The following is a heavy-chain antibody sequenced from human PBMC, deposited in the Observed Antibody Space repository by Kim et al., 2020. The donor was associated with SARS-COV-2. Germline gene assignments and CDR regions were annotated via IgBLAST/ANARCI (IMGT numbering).Heavy chain of an antibody. CDR3: ACSTAVGGTVGYNWFDP. J-gene: IGHJ5*02. D-gene: IGHD6-13*01. CDR1: GGSISSSDYY. V-gene: IGHV4-39*01. Sequence: SETLSLTCTVSGGSISSSDYYWGWIRQPPGKGLEWIGNIYYSGSTYYNPSLKSRGTISVDTSKNQFSLKLSSVTATDTAVYYCACSTAVGGTVGYNWFDPWGQGTLVTVSS. CDR2: IYYSGST.